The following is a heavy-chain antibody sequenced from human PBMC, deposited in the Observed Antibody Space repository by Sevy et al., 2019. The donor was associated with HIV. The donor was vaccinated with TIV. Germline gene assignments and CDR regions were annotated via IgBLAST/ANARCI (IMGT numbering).Heavy chain of an antibody. V-gene: IGHV3-21*05. CDR2: ISSGSTYI. J-gene: IGHJ4*02. Sequence: GGSLRLSCVASAFTFSTYGMTWIRQAPGKGLEWVSYISSGSTYINYADSVKGRFTISRDNAKNSLYLQMNSLRAEDTAVYYCAKDSRVYSSSHFDYWGQGTLVTVSS. D-gene: IGHD6-13*01. CDR3: AKDSRVYSSSHFDY. CDR1: AFTFSTYG.